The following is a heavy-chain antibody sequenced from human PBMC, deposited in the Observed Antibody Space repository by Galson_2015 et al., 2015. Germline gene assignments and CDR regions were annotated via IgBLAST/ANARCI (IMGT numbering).Heavy chain of an antibody. D-gene: IGHD2-15*01. Sequence: SLRLSCAASGFTFSSYAMHWVRQAPGKGLEWVAVISYDGSNKYYADSVKGRFTISRDNSKNTLYLQMNSLRAEDTAVYYCARDRYCSDGSCYPGSFDYGGQGPLVPVPP. J-gene: IGHJ4*02. CDR2: ISYDGSNK. CDR1: GFTFSSYA. CDR3: ARDRYCSDGSCYPGSFDY. V-gene: IGHV3-30-3*01.